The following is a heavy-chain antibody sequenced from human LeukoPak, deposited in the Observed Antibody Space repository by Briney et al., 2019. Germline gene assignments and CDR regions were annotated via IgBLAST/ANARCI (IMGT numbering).Heavy chain of an antibody. V-gene: IGHV1-69*04. CDR3: TRDSGTSSFDY. Sequence: ASVKVSCTASGGTFSSYAISWVRQAPGQGLEWMGRIIPILGIANYAQKFQGRVTMTTDTSTSTAYMELRSLRSDDTAVYFCTRDSGTSSFDYWGQGTLVTVSS. CDR2: IIPILGIA. CDR1: GGTFSSYA. J-gene: IGHJ4*02. D-gene: IGHD1-26*01.